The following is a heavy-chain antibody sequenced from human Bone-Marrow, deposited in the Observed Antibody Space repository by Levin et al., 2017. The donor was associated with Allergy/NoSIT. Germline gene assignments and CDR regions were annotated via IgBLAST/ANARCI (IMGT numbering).Heavy chain of an antibody. Sequence: SVKVSCKASGGDFSSYTIAWVRQAPGQGLEWMGRIIPVLNTTDYAQKLQGKVTITADTATNKAYMELSSLTSEDTAVYYCARGTGGYDTYYFDYWGQGTLVTVSS. J-gene: IGHJ4*02. D-gene: IGHD5-12*01. V-gene: IGHV1-69*08. CDR3: ARGTGGYDTYYFDY. CDR1: GGDFSSYT. CDR2: IIPVLNTT.